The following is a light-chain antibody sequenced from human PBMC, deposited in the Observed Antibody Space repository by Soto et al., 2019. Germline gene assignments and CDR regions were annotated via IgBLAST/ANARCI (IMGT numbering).Light chain of an antibody. V-gene: IGLV1-40*01. Sequence: QSVLTQPPSVSGAPGQRLTISCTGSSSNFGAGYDVHWYQQVPGTAPKLLIYDNSNRPSGVPDRFSGSKSGTSASLAITGLQAEDEADYYCQYYDSSLTAVVFGGGTKLTVL. CDR3: QYYDSSLTAVV. J-gene: IGLJ2*01. CDR2: DNS. CDR1: SSNFGAGYD.